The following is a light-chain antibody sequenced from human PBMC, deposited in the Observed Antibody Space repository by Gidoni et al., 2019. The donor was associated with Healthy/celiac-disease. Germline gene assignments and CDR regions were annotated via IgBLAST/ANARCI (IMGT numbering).Light chain of an antibody. Sequence: DIQMTQSPSSLSASVGDRVTITCQASQDISNYLNWYQQKPGKAPKLLIYDASSLETGVPSMFSGSGSGTDFTFTSSSLQPEDIATYYCQQYDNLPYTFGQGTKLEIK. V-gene: IGKV1-33*01. J-gene: IGKJ2*01. CDR3: QQYDNLPYT. CDR2: DAS. CDR1: QDISNY.